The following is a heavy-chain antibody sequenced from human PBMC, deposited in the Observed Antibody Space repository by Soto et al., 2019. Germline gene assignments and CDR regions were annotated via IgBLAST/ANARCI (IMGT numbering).Heavy chain of an antibody. CDR1: EFIFSRYS. Sequence: EVQLVESGGGLVQPGGSLRLSCAASEFIFSRYSMNWVRQAPGKGLEWVSYISSTSNTIYYADSVKGRFTISRDNAQNALYLQMNSLRDEDTAVYYCARGGIQLWPSLVYWGQGTLVTVSS. CDR2: ISSTSNTI. J-gene: IGHJ4*02. V-gene: IGHV3-48*02. D-gene: IGHD5-18*01. CDR3: ARGGIQLWPSLVY.